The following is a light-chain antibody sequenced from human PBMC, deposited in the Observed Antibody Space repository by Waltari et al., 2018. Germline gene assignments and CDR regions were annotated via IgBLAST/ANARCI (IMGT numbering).Light chain of an antibody. Sequence: QSALTQPPSASGSPGQSVTISCTETSSDVGGFSYVSWFQQHPGKAPKLIIYEVAKRPSGVPDRFSGSKSGNTASLTVSGLQAEDEADYYCSSYGGDNNYVFGSGTKVTVL. CDR1: SSDVGGFSY. CDR2: EVA. CDR3: SSYGGDNNYV. J-gene: IGLJ1*01. V-gene: IGLV2-8*01.